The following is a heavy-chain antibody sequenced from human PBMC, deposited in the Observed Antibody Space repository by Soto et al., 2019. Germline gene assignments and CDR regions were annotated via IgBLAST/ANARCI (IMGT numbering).Heavy chain of an antibody. J-gene: IGHJ4*02. CDR1: GYTFDNYW. CDR3: ARLLGYSYGHQELFAY. Sequence: PGESLKISCMGSGYTFDNYWIGWVRQMPGKGLEWMGIIYPGDFDTRYSPSFQGHVTMSVDKSINTAYLQWSSLETSDTAMYFCARLLGYSYGHQELFAYWGQGTPVTVSS. V-gene: IGHV5-51*01. D-gene: IGHD5-18*01. CDR2: IYPGDFDT.